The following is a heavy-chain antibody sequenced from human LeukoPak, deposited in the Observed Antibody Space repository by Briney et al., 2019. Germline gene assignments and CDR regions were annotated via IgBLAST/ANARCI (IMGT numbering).Heavy chain of an antibody. D-gene: IGHD4-11*01. CDR2: INQDGNEQ. CDR1: GFTFSSYG. Sequence: PGGSLRLSCAASGFTFSSYGMHWVRQAPGKGLEWVANINQDGNEQYYVDSVRGRFTISRDNAKNSLYLQMNSLRAEDTAVYYCAGTTINLFDYWGQGTLVTVSS. J-gene: IGHJ4*02. V-gene: IGHV3-7*01. CDR3: AGTTINLFDY.